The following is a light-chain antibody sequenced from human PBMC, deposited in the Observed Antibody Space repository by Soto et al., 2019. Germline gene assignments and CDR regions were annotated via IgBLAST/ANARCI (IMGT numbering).Light chain of an antibody. CDR3: SSFTSRHTYV. J-gene: IGLJ1*01. CDR2: DVS. CDR1: SSDIGGYNY. V-gene: IGLV2-14*01. Sequence: QSVLTQPASVSGSPGQSTTICCTGTSSDIGGYNYVSWYQQLPGEAPKLIIYDVSDRPSGVSTRFSGSKSGNTASLTISGLQAEDEGDYYCSSFTSRHTYVFGTGTKLTVL.